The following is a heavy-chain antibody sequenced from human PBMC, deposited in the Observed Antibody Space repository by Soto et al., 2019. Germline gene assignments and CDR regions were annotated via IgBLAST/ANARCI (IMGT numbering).Heavy chain of an antibody. Sequence: QLQLQESGPGLVKPSETLSLTCTVSGGSISSSSYYWGWIRQPPGKGLEWIGSIYYSGSTYYNPSRESRITKYVDTSKSQFSLKLSSVTAADTAVYYCTRYGSGSLFDYWGQGTLVTASS. CDR3: TRYGSGSLFDY. CDR1: GGSISSSSYY. V-gene: IGHV4-39*01. J-gene: IGHJ4*02. D-gene: IGHD3-10*01. CDR2: IYYSGST.